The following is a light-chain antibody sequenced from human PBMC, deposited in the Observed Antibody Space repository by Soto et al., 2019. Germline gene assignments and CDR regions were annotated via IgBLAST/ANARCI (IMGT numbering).Light chain of an antibody. CDR3: CSYAGSSTHYV. CDR2: EGS. J-gene: IGLJ1*01. V-gene: IGLV2-23*01. CDR1: SSDVGSYNL. Sequence: QSVLNQPASVSGSPGQSITISCTGTSSDVGSYNLVSWYQQHPGKAPKLMIYEGSKRPSGVSNRFSGSKSGNTASLTISGLQAEDEADYYCCSYAGSSTHYVFGTGTKVTVL.